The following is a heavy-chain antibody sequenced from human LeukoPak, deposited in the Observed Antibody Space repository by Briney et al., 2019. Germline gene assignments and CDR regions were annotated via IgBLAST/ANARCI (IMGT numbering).Heavy chain of an antibody. V-gene: IGHV4-59*01. D-gene: IGHD3-22*01. J-gene: IGHJ3*02. CDR3: ARGGSGYYTSDAFDI. Sequence: SETLSLTCTVSGGSISSYYWSWIRQPPGKGLEWIGYIYYSGSTNYNPSLKSRVTISVDTSKNQFSLKLNSVTAADTAVYYCARGGSGYYTSDAFDIWGQGTMVTVSS. CDR2: IYYSGST. CDR1: GGSISSYY.